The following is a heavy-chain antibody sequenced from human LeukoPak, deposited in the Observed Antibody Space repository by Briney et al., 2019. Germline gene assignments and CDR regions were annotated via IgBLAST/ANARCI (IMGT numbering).Heavy chain of an antibody. Sequence: ASVKVSCKASGYTFTGHYIHWVRQAPGQGLEWMGWINPKNAGTNYAQKFQGRVTMTRDTSTGTAYMELSRLRSDDTAVYYCARTLYIAAAPGGFDYWGQGTLVTVSS. CDR1: GYTFTGHY. CDR2: INPKNAGT. CDR3: ARTLYIAAAPGGFDY. J-gene: IGHJ4*02. V-gene: IGHV1-2*02. D-gene: IGHD6-13*01.